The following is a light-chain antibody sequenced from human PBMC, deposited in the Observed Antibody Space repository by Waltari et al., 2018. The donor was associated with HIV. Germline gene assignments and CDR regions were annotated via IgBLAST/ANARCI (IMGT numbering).Light chain of an antibody. CDR1: QDISNY. V-gene: IGKV1-33*01. CDR3: QQYDNLPYT. J-gene: IGKJ2*01. Sequence: DIQMTQSPSSLYASVGDRVTITCQASQDISNYLNWYQQKPVKAPKLLIYDASNLETGVPSRFSGSGSGTDFTFTISSLQPEDIATYYCQQYDNLPYTFGQGTKLEIK. CDR2: DAS.